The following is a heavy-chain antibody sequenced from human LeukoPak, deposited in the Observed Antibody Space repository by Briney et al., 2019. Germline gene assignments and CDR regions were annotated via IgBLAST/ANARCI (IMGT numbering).Heavy chain of an antibody. CDR2: INSNGDGT. J-gene: IGHJ4*02. V-gene: IGHV3-64D*06. CDR1: GFTFSNYA. Sequence: PGGSLRLSCSASGFTFSNYALYWVRRAPGKRLEYVSAINSNGDGTFYADSVKGRFNISRDNSKNTLFLQMSSLRVEDTAVYYCVKVASSPGPFDYWGQGTLVTVSS. D-gene: IGHD6-13*01. CDR3: VKVASSPGPFDY.